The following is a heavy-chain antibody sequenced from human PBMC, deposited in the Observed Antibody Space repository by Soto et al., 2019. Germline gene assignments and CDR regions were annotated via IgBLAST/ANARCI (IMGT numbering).Heavy chain of an antibody. CDR2: ISADNINT. D-gene: IGHD5-18*01. CDR1: GYTFYSHS. J-gene: IGHJ6*02. Sequence: ASVKVSCKASGYTFYSHSISWVRQAPGQGLEWMGRISADNINTKYAQKFRGRVTMTTDTSTSTVYMELRNLRSDDTAVYYCARCIQEDYYYGMDVWGQGTTVT. V-gene: IGHV1-18*01. CDR3: ARCIQEDYYYGMDV.